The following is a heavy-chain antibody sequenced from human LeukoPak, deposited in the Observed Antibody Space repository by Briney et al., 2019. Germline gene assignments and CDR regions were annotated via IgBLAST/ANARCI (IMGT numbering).Heavy chain of an antibody. Sequence: SETLSLTCTVSGGSISSYYWSWIRQPPGKGLEWIGYIYYSGSTNYNPSLKSRVTISVDTSKNQFSLKLSSVTAADTAVYYCARVGGSGGYYFAFDIWAKGQWSPSLQ. CDR3: ARVGGSGGYYFAFDI. J-gene: IGHJ3*02. CDR2: IYYSGST. CDR1: GGSISSYY. D-gene: IGHD1-26*01. V-gene: IGHV4-59*01.